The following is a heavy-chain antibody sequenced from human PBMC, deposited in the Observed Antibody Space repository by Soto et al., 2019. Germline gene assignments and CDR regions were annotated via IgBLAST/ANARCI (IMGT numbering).Heavy chain of an antibody. CDR1: GYTFTSYG. V-gene: IGHV1-18*01. CDR2: ISAYNGNT. D-gene: IGHD1-26*01. J-gene: IGHJ5*02. Sequence: QVQLVQSGAEVKKPGASVKVSCKASGYTFTSYGISWVRQAPGQGLEWMGWISAYNGNTNYAQKLQGRVTMTTDTXTXTXAMELRSLRSDDTAVYYCARAGLIRGSYYVDNWFDPWGQGTLVTVSS. CDR3: ARAGLIRGSYYVDNWFDP.